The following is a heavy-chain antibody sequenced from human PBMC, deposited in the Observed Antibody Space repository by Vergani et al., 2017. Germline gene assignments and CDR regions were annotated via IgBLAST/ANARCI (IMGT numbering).Heavy chain of an antibody. CDR1: GYSISSGYY. CDR2: IYHSGST. D-gene: IGHD1-26*01. CDR3: ARRFSGSLDY. J-gene: IGHJ4*02. Sequence: QVQLQESGPGLVKPSETLSLTCAVSGYSISSGYYWGWIRQPPGKGLEWIGSIYHSGSTYYKPSLKSRFTISVDTSKNLFSLTLCSVTAADTAVYYCARRFSGSLDYWGQGTLVSVSS. V-gene: IGHV4-38-2*01.